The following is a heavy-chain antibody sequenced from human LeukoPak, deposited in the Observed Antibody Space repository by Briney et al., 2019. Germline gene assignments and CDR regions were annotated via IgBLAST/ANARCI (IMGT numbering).Heavy chain of an antibody. Sequence: SETLSLTCTVSGYSISSGHYWGWIRQPPGKGLEWIGSMYHSGSTYYNPPLKSRVTISEDTSKNQFSLKLSCVTAADTAVYYCASIAARPGGIDYWGQGTLVTVSS. CDR3: ASIAARPGGIDY. D-gene: IGHD6-6*01. CDR2: MYHSGST. V-gene: IGHV4-38-2*02. CDR1: GYSISSGHY. J-gene: IGHJ4*02.